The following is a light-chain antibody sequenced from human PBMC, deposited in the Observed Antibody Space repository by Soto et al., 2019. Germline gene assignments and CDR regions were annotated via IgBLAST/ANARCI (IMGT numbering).Light chain of an antibody. V-gene: IGKV1-5*03. Sequence: DIQMTQSPSTLSASVGDRVTITCRASQSMSGWLAWYQQKPGKAPTVLIYKSSSLQSEVPSRFSGSGSGTDFTLTITSLQPEDFATYYCQQSYGTPITFGQGTRLEIK. CDR2: KSS. CDR1: QSMSGW. J-gene: IGKJ5*01. CDR3: QQSYGTPIT.